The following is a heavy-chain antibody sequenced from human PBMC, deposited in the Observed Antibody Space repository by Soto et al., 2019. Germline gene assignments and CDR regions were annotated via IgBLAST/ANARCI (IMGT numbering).Heavy chain of an antibody. J-gene: IGHJ5*02. CDR2: INHSGTT. V-gene: IGHV4-34*02. CDR1: GGSLSGYY. CDR3: ARGRSHYGAGSLDWFDP. Sequence: QVQLQQWGAGLLKPSETLSLTCAVSGGSLSGYYWSWIRQPPGKGLEWIGEINHSGTTNFNPSLKSRVTISFDASKNQFSLKLSSVTAADTAVYYCARGRSHYGAGSLDWFDPWGQGTLVTLSS. D-gene: IGHD3-10*01.